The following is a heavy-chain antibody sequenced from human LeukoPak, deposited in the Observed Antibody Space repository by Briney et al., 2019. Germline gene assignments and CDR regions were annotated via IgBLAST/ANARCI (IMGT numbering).Heavy chain of an antibody. CDR2: ISTSGDST. D-gene: IGHD6-19*01. J-gene: IGHJ4*02. V-gene: IGHV3-21*06. CDR1: GFTFSSQN. Sequence: GGSLRLSCAASGFTFSSQNMNWARQAPGKGLEWVAYISTSGDSTKYADSVEGRFTISRDNAENSLFLLMNSLRVEDSAVYYCVKNGWLDYWGQGILVTVSS. CDR3: VKNGWLDY.